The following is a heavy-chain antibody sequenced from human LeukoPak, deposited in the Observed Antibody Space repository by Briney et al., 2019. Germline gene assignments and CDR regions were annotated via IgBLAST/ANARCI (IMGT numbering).Heavy chain of an antibody. V-gene: IGHV3-7*01. D-gene: IGHD3-3*01. Sequence: PGGSLRLSRAASGFTFKNYLISWVRQAPGKGLEWVASIKQDGSDKYYVDSMKGRFTISRDNAKNSVYLQMNSLRAEDTAVYYCARGYGSPDFWGQGTLVTVSS. J-gene: IGHJ4*02. CDR1: GFTFKNYL. CDR2: IKQDGSDK. CDR3: ARGYGSPDF.